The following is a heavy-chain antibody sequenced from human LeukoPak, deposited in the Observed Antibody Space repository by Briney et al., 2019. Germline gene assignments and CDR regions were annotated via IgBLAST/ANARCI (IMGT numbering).Heavy chain of an antibody. D-gene: IGHD3-10*01. CDR2: ISSSGTTI. CDR3: ARPDGDYYYGSGSYFHY. Sequence: GGSLRLSCAASGFTFSSYEMNWVRQAPGKGLEWVSFISSSGTTIYYADSVKGRFTISRDNAKNSLYLQMNSLRAEDTAVYYCARPDGDYYYGSGSYFHYWGQGTLVTVSS. J-gene: IGHJ4*02. CDR1: GFTFSSYE. V-gene: IGHV3-48*03.